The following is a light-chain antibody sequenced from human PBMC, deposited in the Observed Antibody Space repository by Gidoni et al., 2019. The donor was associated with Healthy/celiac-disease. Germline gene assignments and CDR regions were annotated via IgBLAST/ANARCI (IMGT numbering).Light chain of an antibody. J-gene: IGKJ3*01. Sequence: SLCDRATINCKSSHSVLYSYNNKNYLAWYQQKPGQPPKLLIYCASTRESGVPERFSGSGSGTDFTLTISSLQAEDVAVYYCQQDYSTPVTFGPGTKVEIK. CDR3: QQDYSTPVT. CDR1: HSVLYSYNNKNY. CDR2: CAS. V-gene: IGKV4-1*01.